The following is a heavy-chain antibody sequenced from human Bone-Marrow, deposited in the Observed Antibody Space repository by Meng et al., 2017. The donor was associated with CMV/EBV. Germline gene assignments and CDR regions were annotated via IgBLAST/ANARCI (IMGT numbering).Heavy chain of an antibody. CDR1: ISTFTPNG. CDR2: NTTYNGNT. Sequence: KLVLSGTEVKKPGASAKVSCKASISTFTPNGRSWVRKAPGKGLEWMRWNTTYNGNTNYAQKLQGRVTMTTDTSTSTAYMELRSLRSDDTAVYYCARSSGWSRFDYWGHGTLVTVSS. V-gene: IGHV1-18*01. J-gene: IGHJ4*01. D-gene: IGHD6-19*01. CDR3: ARSSGWSRFDY.